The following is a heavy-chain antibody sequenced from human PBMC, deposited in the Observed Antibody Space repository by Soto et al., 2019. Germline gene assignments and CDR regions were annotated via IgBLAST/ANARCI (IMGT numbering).Heavy chain of an antibody. Sequence: GGSLRLSCAASGFTFSTYSMNWVRQAPGKGLEWVSSISSSSTYIYYAGSVKGRFAISRDNAKTSLYLQMNSLRAEDTAVYYCARSPEEDIGTRYYYYYMDVWGKGTTVTVS. CDR3: ARSPEEDIGTRYYYYYMDV. CDR1: GFTFSTYS. D-gene: IGHD5-12*01. CDR2: ISSSSTYI. V-gene: IGHV3-21*01. J-gene: IGHJ6*03.